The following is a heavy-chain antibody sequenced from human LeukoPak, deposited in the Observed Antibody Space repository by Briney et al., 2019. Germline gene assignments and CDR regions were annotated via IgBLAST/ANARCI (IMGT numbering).Heavy chain of an antibody. CDR3: AEENSGSYYFDY. J-gene: IGHJ4*02. CDR2: IRYDGSNK. Sequence: PGGXLRLSCAASGFTFSSYGMHWVRQAPGKGLEWVAFIRYDGSNKYYADSVKGRFTISRDNSKNTPYLQMNSLRAEDTAVYYCAEENSGSYYFDYWGQGTLVTVSS. V-gene: IGHV3-30*02. CDR1: GFTFSSYG. D-gene: IGHD1-26*01.